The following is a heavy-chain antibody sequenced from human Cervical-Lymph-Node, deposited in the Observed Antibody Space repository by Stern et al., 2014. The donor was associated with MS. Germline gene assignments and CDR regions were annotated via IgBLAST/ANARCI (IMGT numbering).Heavy chain of an antibody. V-gene: IGHV4-59*01. Sequence: VQLQESGPGLVKPSETLSLMCSVSSGFIGNNYWSWIRQPPGKGLEWIGHLYYSGSTYYNPSLKSRVTISLVTSENQLSLRLSSVTAADTAVYYCARAGPYDYIWGNFRHRAFYFDSWGQGALVTVSS. J-gene: IGHJ4*02. CDR1: SGFIGNNY. CDR2: LYYSGST. CDR3: ARAGPYDYIWGNFRHRAFYFDS. D-gene: IGHD3-16*02.